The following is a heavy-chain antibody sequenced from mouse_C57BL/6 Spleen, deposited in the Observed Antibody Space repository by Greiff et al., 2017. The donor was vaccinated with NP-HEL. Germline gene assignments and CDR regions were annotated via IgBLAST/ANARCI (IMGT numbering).Heavy chain of an antibody. Sequence: VQLQQSGPELVKPGASVKISCKASGYTFTDYYMNWVKQSHGKSLEWIGDINPNSGGTSYNQKFKGKATLTVDKSSSTAYMELRSLTSEDSAVYYCARWGLGFDYWGQGTTLTVSS. J-gene: IGHJ2*01. CDR1: GYTFTDYY. V-gene: IGHV1-26*01. CDR2: INPNSGGT. D-gene: IGHD3-1*01. CDR3: ARWGLGFDY.